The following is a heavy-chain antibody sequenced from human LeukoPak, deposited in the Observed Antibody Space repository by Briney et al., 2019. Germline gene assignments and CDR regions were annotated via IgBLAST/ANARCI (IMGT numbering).Heavy chain of an antibody. V-gene: IGHV3-21*06. CDR3: VRGWVSAQRKDVFDI. D-gene: IGHD1-26*01. Sequence: PGGSLRLSCAGSGFTFNFYSMNWARQAPGKGLEWVSSISASPYIYYADSVKGRFTISRDDAKSSLYLQMNNLRAEDTAVYYCVRGWVSAQRKDVFDIWGQGTMVTVSS. CDR1: GFTFNFYS. CDR2: ISASPYI. J-gene: IGHJ3*02.